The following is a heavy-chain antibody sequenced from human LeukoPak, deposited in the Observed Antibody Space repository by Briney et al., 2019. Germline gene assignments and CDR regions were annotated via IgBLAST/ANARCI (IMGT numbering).Heavy chain of an antibody. J-gene: IGHJ4*02. CDR1: GFTFSSHL. CDR2: ISSDGTYT. Sequence: GGSLRLSCAASGFTFSSHLMHWVRQAPGKGLVWVSRISSDGTYTNYADSVKGRFTISRDNSKNTLYLQVNSLRAEDTAVYYCIRFGEFDYWGQGTLVTVSS. V-gene: IGHV3-74*01. CDR3: IRFGEFDY. D-gene: IGHD3-10*01.